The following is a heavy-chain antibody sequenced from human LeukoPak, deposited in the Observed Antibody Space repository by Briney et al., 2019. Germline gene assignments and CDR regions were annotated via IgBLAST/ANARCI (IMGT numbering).Heavy chain of an antibody. CDR1: GGSISSSSYY. Sequence: SETLSLTCTVSGGSISSSSYYWGWIRQPPGKGLEWIGEINHSGSTNYNPSLKSRVTISVDTSKNQFSLKLSSVTAADTAVYYCARGYDFWSGYYRAHGGFDYWGQGTLVTVSS. J-gene: IGHJ4*02. CDR2: INHSGST. CDR3: ARGYDFWSGYYRAHGGFDY. D-gene: IGHD3-3*01. V-gene: IGHV4-39*07.